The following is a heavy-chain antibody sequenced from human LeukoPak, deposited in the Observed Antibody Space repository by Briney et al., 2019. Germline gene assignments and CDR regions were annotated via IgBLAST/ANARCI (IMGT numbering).Heavy chain of an antibody. CDR2: ISAYSGNT. J-gene: IGHJ6*02. CDR3: ARDSDSSGYYARGDYGMDV. CDR1: GYTFTSYG. V-gene: IGHV1-18*01. Sequence: ASVKVSCKASGYTFTSYGISWVRQAPGQGLEWMGWISAYSGNTNYAQKLQGRVTMTTDTSTTTAYMELRSLRSDDTAVYYCARDSDSSGYYARGDYGMDVWGQGTTVTVSS. D-gene: IGHD3-22*01.